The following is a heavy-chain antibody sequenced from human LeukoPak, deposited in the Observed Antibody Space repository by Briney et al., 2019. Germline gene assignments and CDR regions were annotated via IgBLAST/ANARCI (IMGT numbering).Heavy chain of an antibody. CDR3: ARGARGYYDSPFDC. D-gene: IGHD3-22*01. V-gene: IGHV4-59*01. CDR1: GGSISTYY. Sequence: SETLSPTCTVSGGSISTYYWSWIRRPPGKGLEWIGYIYYNGNTKYNPSLNSRVTISVDTSKNQFSLKLSSVTAADTAMYYCARGARGYYDSPFDCWGQGTLVTVSS. CDR2: IYYNGNT. J-gene: IGHJ4*02.